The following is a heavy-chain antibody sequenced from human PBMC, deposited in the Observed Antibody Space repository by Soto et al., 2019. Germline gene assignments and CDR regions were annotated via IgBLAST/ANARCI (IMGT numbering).Heavy chain of an antibody. Sequence: GGSLRLSCAASGFTFSSYAMSWVRQAPGKGLEWVSAIGGSGGSTYYADSVKGRFTISRDNSKNTLYLQMNSLRAEDTAVYYCAKDGEMTTVTTFDYWGQGTLVTVSS. D-gene: IGHD4-17*01. CDR1: GFTFSSYA. J-gene: IGHJ4*02. V-gene: IGHV3-23*01. CDR3: AKDGEMTTVTTFDY. CDR2: IGGSGGST.